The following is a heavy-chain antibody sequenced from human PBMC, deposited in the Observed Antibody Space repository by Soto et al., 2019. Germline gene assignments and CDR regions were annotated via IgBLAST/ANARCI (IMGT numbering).Heavy chain of an antibody. CDR2: IKKDGSEK. J-gene: IGHJ4*02. V-gene: IGHV3-7*01. CDR1: GFTFSRFW. D-gene: IGHD1-1*01. Sequence: EVQLVESGGGLVQPGGSLRLSCAASGFTFSRFWMSWVRQAPGKGLEWVANIKKDGSEKYYVDSVKGRFTISRDNAKNSLYLQMNSLRAEDTAVYYCARDELALPLGYWGQGTLVTVSS. CDR3: ARDELALPLGY.